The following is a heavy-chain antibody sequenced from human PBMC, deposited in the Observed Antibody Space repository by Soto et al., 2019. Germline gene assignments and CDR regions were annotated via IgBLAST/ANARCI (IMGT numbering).Heavy chain of an antibody. CDR1: GGTFSSYA. V-gene: IGHV1-69*06. Sequence: SVKVSCKASGGTFSSYAITWVRQAPGQGLEWMGGIIPIFGTSNYSQKFQGRVKITADKSTSTAYMELSSLRSEDTAVYYCARGLVVGATVEGWFDPWGQGTLVTVSS. CDR3: ARGLVVGATVEGWFDP. J-gene: IGHJ5*02. D-gene: IGHD1-26*01. CDR2: IIPIFGTS.